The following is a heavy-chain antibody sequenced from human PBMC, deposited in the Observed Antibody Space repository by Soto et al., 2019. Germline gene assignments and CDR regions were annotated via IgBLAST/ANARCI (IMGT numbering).Heavy chain of an antibody. CDR2: INPSGGST. D-gene: IGHD1-26*01. CDR3: ASRLVGPTYYFDF. J-gene: IGHJ4*02. CDR1: GYTFTNYY. V-gene: IGHV1-46*01. Sequence: QVQLVQSGAEVKKPGASVTISCKASGYTFTNYYMHWVRQAPGQGLEWMGMINPSGGSTNYAQKCRGRVTVTRDTSTSTVYLELSSLRSEDTAVYYCASRLVGPTYYFDFWGQGTLVTVSS.